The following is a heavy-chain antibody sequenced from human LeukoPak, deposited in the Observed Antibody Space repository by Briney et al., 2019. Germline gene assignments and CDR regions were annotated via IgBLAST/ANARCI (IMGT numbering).Heavy chain of an antibody. CDR1: GYTFTSYY. D-gene: IGHD3-22*01. CDR3: ARGGWTQAITLILVSTPDAFDI. V-gene: IGHV1-46*01. CDR2: INPSGGST. Sequence: ASVKVSCKASGYTFTSYYMHWVRQAPGQGLEWMGIINPSGGSTSYAQKFQGRVTMTRDTSTSTVYMELSSLRSEDTAVYYCARGGWTQAITLILVSTPDAFDIWGQGTMVTVSS. J-gene: IGHJ3*02.